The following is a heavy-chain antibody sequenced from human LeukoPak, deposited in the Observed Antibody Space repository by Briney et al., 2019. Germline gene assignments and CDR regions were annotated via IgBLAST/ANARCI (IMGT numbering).Heavy chain of an antibody. V-gene: IGHV4-30-4*01. CDR1: GGSFSGYY. CDR2: VYYSGST. Sequence: SETLSLTCAVYGGSFSGYYWSWIRQPPGKGLEWIGYVYYSGSTYYNPSLKSRVTISVDTSKNQFSLKLSSVTAADTAVYYCARDLGQLEPTFDYWGQGTLVTVSS. D-gene: IGHD6-6*01. J-gene: IGHJ4*02. CDR3: ARDLGQLEPTFDY.